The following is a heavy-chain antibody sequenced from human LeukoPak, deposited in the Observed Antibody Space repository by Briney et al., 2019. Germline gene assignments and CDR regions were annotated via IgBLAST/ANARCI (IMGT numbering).Heavy chain of an antibody. CDR3: ARLLWFGGKNWFDP. J-gene: IGHJ5*02. V-gene: IGHV4-34*01. D-gene: IGHD3-10*01. CDR1: GGSFSGYY. CDR2: INRSGST. Sequence: SETLSLTCAVYGGSFSGYYWSWIRQPPGKGLEWIGEINRSGSTNYNPSLKSRVTISVDTSKNQFSLKLSSVTAADTAVYYCARLLWFGGKNWFDPWGQGTLVTVSS.